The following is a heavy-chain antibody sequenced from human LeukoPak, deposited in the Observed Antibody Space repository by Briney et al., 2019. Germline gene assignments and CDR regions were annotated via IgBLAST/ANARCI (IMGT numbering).Heavy chain of an antibody. Sequence: ASVKVSCKASGYTFTSYGISWVRQAPGQGLEWTGWNSAYNGNTNYAQKFQGRVTMTTDTSTSTAYMELRSLRSDDTAVYYCARADSSGWYAPFDYWGQGTLVTVSS. J-gene: IGHJ4*02. V-gene: IGHV1-18*01. CDR1: GYTFTSYG. CDR3: ARADSSGWYAPFDY. D-gene: IGHD6-19*01. CDR2: NSAYNGNT.